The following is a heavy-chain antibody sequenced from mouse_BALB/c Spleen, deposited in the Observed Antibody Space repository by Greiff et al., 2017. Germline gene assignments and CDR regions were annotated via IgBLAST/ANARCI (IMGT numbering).Heavy chain of an antibody. J-gene: IGHJ4*01. CDR2: ISSGGST. V-gene: IGHV5-6-5*01. D-gene: IGHD1-1*01. CDR1: GFTFSSYA. Sequence: EVMLVESGGGLVKPGGSLKLSCAASGFTFSSYAMSWVRQTPEKRLEWVASISSGGSTYYPDSVKGRFTISRDNARNILYLQMSSLRSEDTAMYYCANYYGSSYGGYAMDDWGQGTSVTVSS. CDR3: ANYYGSSYGGYAMDD.